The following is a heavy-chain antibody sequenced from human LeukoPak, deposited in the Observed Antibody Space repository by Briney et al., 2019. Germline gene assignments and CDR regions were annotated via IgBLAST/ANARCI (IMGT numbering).Heavy chain of an antibody. Sequence: GGSLRLSCAASGFTFSSYGMHWVRQAPGKGLEWVAFIRYDGSNKYYADSVKGRFTISRDNAKNSLYLQMNSLRAEDTALYYCARVGSSGWYGAYDYWGQGTLVTVSS. CDR3: ARVGSSGWYGAYDY. CDR1: GFTFSSYG. CDR2: IRYDGSNK. V-gene: IGHV3-30*02. D-gene: IGHD6-19*01. J-gene: IGHJ4*02.